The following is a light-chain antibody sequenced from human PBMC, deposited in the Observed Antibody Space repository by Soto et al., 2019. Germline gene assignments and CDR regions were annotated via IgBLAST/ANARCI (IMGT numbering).Light chain of an antibody. CDR2: GAS. CDR1: QSVSSSY. Sequence: IVLTQSPGTLSLSPGERATLSCRASQSVSSSYLAWHQQRPGQAPRLLIYGASSRATGIPDRFSGSGSGTDFTLTISRLEPEDFAVYYCQQYGSSPKTFGGGTKVDIK. J-gene: IGKJ4*01. CDR3: QQYGSSPKT. V-gene: IGKV3-20*01.